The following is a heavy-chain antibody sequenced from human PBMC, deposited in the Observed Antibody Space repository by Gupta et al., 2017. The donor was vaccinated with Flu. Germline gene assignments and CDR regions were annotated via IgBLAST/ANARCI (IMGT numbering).Heavy chain of an antibody. CDR3: ARAPFYYATSGYYFDY. Sequence: EVQRAESGGGLVQPGRSLRLSCTASGFTFDDYAMTWFRQAPGKGLEWVGVIRSKAYDGTTDYAASVKGRFTISRDDSKSIAYLQMNSLKTEDTAMYYCARAPFYYATSGYYFDYWGQGTLVTVSS. CDR1: GFTFDDYA. D-gene: IGHD3-22*01. J-gene: IGHJ4*02. CDR2: IRSKAYDGTT. V-gene: IGHV3-49*03.